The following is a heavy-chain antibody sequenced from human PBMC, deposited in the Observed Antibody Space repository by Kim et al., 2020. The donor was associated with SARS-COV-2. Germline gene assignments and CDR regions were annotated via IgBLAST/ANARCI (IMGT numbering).Heavy chain of an antibody. CDR3: AKDTRHRSSGFDWLREFRYYYDYMDV. D-gene: IGHD3-9*01. Sequence: GGSLRLSCAASGFTFDDYAMHWVRQAPGKGLEWVSLISGDGGSTYYADSVKGRFTISRDNSKNSLYLQMNSLRTEDTALYYCAKDTRHRSSGFDWLREFRYYYDYMDVWGKGTTVTVSS. J-gene: IGHJ6*03. CDR1: GFTFDDYA. V-gene: IGHV3-43*02. CDR2: ISGDGGST.